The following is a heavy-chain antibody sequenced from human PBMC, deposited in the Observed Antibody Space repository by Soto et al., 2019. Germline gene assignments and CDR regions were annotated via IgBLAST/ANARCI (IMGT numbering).Heavy chain of an antibody. V-gene: IGHV5-51*01. J-gene: IGHJ6*02. CDR2: IYPGDSDT. CDR1: GYSFTSYW. CDR3: ARLSASGRGDSGPLGSGMDV. Sequence: PGESLKISCKGSGYSFTSYWIGWVRQMPGKGLEWMGIIYPGDSDTRYSPSFQGQVTISADKSISTAYLQWSSLKASDTAMYYCARLSASGRGDSGPLGSGMDVWGQGTTVTVSS. D-gene: IGHD5-12*01.